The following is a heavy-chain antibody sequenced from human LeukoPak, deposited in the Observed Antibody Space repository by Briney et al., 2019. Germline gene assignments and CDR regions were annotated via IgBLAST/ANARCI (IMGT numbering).Heavy chain of an antibody. J-gene: IGHJ5*02. CDR3: ARHHGGGDLFWFDP. V-gene: IGHV4-61*05. D-gene: IGHD2-21*02. CDR2: IYYSGST. CDR1: SGSISSSFYF. Sequence: SETLSLTCTVSSGSISSSFYFWGWIRQPPGKGLEWIGYIYYSGSTNYNPSLKSRVTISVDTSKNQFSLKLSSVTAADTAVYYCARHHGGGDLFWFDPWGQGTLVTVSS.